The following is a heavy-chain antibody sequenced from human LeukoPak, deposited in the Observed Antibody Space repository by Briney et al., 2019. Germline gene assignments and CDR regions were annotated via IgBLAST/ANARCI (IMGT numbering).Heavy chain of an antibody. D-gene: IGHD1-26*01. V-gene: IGHV3-30*18. Sequence: GGSLRLSCAASGFTFSNYEMNWVRQAPGKGLEWVAVVSDHGRNKFYADSVKGRFTISRDNSKNTLYLQMNSLRAEDTAVYYCAKDRGSFHFDYWGQGTLVTVSS. CDR1: GFTFSNYE. CDR2: VSDHGRNK. CDR3: AKDRGSFHFDY. J-gene: IGHJ4*02.